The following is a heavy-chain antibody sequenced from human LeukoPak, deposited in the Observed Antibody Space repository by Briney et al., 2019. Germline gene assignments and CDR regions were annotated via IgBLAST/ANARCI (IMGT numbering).Heavy chain of an antibody. CDR1: GFTFSSYG. V-gene: IGHV3-30*18. CDR2: ISYDGSNK. J-gene: IGHJ4*02. D-gene: IGHD1-26*01. Sequence: PGGSLRLSCAASGFTFSSYGMHWVRQAPGKGLGWVAVISYDGSNKYYADSVKGRFTISRDNSKNTLYLQMNSLRAEDTAVYYCAKLVGATTTGDYWGQGTLVTVPS. CDR3: AKLVGATTTGDY.